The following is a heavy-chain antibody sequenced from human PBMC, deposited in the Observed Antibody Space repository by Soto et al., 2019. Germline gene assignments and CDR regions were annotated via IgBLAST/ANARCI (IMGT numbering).Heavy chain of an antibody. Sequence: SETLSLTCTVSGDSVSSGSYYWNWIRQPPGKGLEWIGYIYYSGSTNYNPSLKSRVTISLDTSRNQFSLKLSSVTAADTAVYYCARGLGITVALEHLQRWGQGTLVNVS. D-gene: IGHD6-19*01. CDR1: GDSVSSGSYY. V-gene: IGHV4-61*01. J-gene: IGHJ1*01. CDR3: ARGLGITVALEHLQR. CDR2: IYYSGST.